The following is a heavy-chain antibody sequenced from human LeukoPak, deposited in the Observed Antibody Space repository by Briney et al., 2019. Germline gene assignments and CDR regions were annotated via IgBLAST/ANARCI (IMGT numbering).Heavy chain of an antibody. CDR3: ARDTDPYCGGDCDRDY. CDR2: ISSSSSYI. D-gene: IGHD2-21*02. Sequence: GGSLRLSCAASGFTFSSYSMNWVRHAPGKGLESVSSISSSSSYIYYADSVKGRLTISRDNAKNSLYLEMNSLRAEDTAVYYCARDTDPYCGGDCDRDYWGQGTLVTVS. V-gene: IGHV3-21*01. J-gene: IGHJ4*02. CDR1: GFTFSSYS.